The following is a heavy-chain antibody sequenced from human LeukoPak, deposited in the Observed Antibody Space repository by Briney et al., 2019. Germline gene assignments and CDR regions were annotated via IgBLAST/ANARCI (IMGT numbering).Heavy chain of an antibody. Sequence: PSETLSLTCAVYGGSFSGYYWSWIRQPPGKGLEWIGEINHSGSTNYNPSLKSQVTISVDTSKNQFSLKLSSVTAADTAVYYCARTRDGYPDYWGQGTLVTVSS. V-gene: IGHV4-34*01. CDR3: ARTRDGYPDY. CDR1: GGSFSGYY. D-gene: IGHD5-24*01. CDR2: INHSGST. J-gene: IGHJ4*02.